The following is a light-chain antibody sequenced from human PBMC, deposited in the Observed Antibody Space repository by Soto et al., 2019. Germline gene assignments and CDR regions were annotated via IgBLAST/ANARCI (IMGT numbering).Light chain of an antibody. J-gene: IGLJ2*01. Sequence: QSVMTQSPSASGTPGRRVTMSCSGSSPNIGSNTVYWYQQLPGTAPKLLIDSNNQRPSGVPDRFSGSKSGTSASLAISGLQSEDEADYYCAAWDDSVNGVIFGGGTKLTVL. CDR2: SNN. V-gene: IGLV1-44*01. CDR1: SPNIGSNT. CDR3: AAWDDSVNGVI.